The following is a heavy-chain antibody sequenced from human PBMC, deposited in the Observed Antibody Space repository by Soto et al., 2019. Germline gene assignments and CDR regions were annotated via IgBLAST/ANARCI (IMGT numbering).Heavy chain of an antibody. CDR2: INAKSGCT. J-gene: IGHJ1*01. CDR1: GYTITAHL. D-gene: IGHD3-22*01. V-gene: IGHV1-2*02. CDR3: YTDDGHYYGSV. Sequence: ASVNVSCKASGYTITAHLFHWVRQAPGQGLEGMGWINAKSGCTDYAQKFQDRGTMSRDTSSTTAYMQLSTLTSDETAVYFCYTDDGHYYGSVWGQGNLVTVSS.